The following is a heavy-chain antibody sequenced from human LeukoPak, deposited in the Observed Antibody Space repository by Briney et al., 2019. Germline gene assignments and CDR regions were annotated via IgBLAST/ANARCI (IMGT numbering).Heavy chain of an antibody. D-gene: IGHD3-10*01. CDR2: ISSSAYST. Sequence: GGSLRLSCAASGFTFSSCAMTWVRQAPGKGLEWVSGISSSAYSTYYADSVKGRFTISRDNSKNTLYLQTNSLRVEGTAIYYCAKHLGAGTSSFDSWGQGIQVTVSS. J-gene: IGHJ4*02. V-gene: IGHV3-23*01. CDR3: AKHLGAGTSSFDS. CDR1: GFTFSSCA.